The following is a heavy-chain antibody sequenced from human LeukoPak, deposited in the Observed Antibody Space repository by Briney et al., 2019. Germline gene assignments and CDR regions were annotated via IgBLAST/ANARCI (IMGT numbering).Heavy chain of an antibody. V-gene: IGHV3-23*01. CDR2: ISGSDGST. CDR1: GFTFSNYA. CDR3: ARVGDYYDSSGYYSPSYYFDY. J-gene: IGHJ4*02. D-gene: IGHD3-22*01. Sequence: GGSLRLSCAASGFTFSNYAMSWVRQAPGKGLEWVSGISGSDGSTYYADSVKGRFTISRDNAKNSLYLQMNSLRAEDTAVYYCARVGDYYDSSGYYSPSYYFDYWGQGTLVTVSS.